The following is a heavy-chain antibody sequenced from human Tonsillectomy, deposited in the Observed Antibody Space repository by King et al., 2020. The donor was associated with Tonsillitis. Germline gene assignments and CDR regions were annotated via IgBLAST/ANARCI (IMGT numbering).Heavy chain of an antibody. V-gene: IGHV3-7*04. D-gene: IGHD3-22*01. J-gene: IGHJ6*03. CDR3: ARNSSDPKFYYYYYMDV. CDR1: GFTFSNYW. CDR2: IKQDGSEK. Sequence: VQLVESGGGLGQRGGSLRLSCAASGFTFSNYWMSWVRQAPGKGLEWVANIKQDGSEKYYVDSLKGRFTISRDNAKKSLYLQMNSPRAEDTAVYYCARNSSDPKFYYYYYMDVWGKGTTVTVSS.